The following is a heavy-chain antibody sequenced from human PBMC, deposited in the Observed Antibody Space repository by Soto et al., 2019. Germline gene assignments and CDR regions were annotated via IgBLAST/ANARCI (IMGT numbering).Heavy chain of an antibody. CDR1: GFTFSSYT. D-gene: IGHD1-1*01. CDR2: ISNIGDST. Sequence: RLSCAASGFTFSSYTMTWFRQAPGKGLEWVSDISNIGDSTYYADSVKGRFTISRDNSKNTLYLQMHSLRAEDTALYYCAKRERWPASGPYWGQGTLVTVSS. V-gene: IGHV3-23*01. J-gene: IGHJ4*02. CDR3: AKRERWPASGPY.